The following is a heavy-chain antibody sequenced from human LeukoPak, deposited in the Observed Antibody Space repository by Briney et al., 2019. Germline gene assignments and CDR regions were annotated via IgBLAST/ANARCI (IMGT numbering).Heavy chain of an antibody. CDR2: ISGSGGST. CDR1: GFTFSSYG. V-gene: IGHV3-23*01. CDR3: AKAHGGYSWDY. D-gene: IGHD5-12*01. Sequence: GGSLRLSCAASGFTFSSYGMSWVRQAPGKGLEWVSGISGSGGSTYYADSGKGRFTISRGNSKNTLYLQMNSLRAEDTAVYYCAKAHGGYSWDYWGQGTLVTVSS. J-gene: IGHJ4*02.